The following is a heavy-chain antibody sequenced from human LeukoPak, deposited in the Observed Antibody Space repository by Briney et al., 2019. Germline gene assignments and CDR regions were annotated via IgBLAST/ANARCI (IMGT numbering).Heavy chain of an antibody. CDR1: GYTFTSYG. D-gene: IGHD2-2*02. Sequence: ASVKVSCKASGYTFTSYGISWVRQAPGQGLEWMGWISAYNGNTNYAQKLQGRVTMTTDTSTSTAYMELRSLRSDDTAVYYCARVGDCSSTSCYIYYYYHYMDVWGKGTTVTVSS. J-gene: IGHJ6*03. V-gene: IGHV1-18*01. CDR3: ARVGDCSSTSCYIYYYYHYMDV. CDR2: ISAYNGNT.